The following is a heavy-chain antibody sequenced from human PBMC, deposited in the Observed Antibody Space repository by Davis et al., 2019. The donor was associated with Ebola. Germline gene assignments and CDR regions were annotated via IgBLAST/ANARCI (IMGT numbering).Heavy chain of an antibody. Sequence: GESLKISCAASGFTFSDYYMSWIRQAPGKGLEWVSYISSSGSTIYYADSVKGRFTISRDNAKNSLYLQMNSLRAEDTAVYYCARGDIVVVPAAIVDYYYGMDVWGQGTTVTVSS. CDR2: ISSSGSTI. V-gene: IGHV3-11*01. CDR3: ARGDIVVVPAAIVDYYYGMDV. J-gene: IGHJ6*02. D-gene: IGHD2-2*01. CDR1: GFTFSDYY.